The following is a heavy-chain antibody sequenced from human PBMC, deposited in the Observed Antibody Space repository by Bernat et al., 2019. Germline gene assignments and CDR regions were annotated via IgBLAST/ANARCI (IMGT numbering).Heavy chain of an antibody. CDR1: GFTFSNAW. Sequence: EVQLVESGGGLIKPGGSLRLSCATSGFTFSNAWMNWVRQAPGKGLEWVCRLKSKAVGGTTDYAAPVKGRFTISRDDSKKMVYLEMNSLDVEDTAVYYCTKDYWNYLDYWGQGTLVTVSS. V-gene: IGHV3-15*07. D-gene: IGHD1-1*01. CDR3: TKDYWNYLDY. J-gene: IGHJ4*02. CDR2: LKSKAVGGTT.